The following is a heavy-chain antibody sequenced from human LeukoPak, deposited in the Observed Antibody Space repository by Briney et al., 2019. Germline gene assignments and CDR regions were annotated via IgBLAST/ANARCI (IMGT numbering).Heavy chain of an antibody. Sequence: PSQTLSLTCAVSGVSISSGGYSWNWIRQPAGKGLEWIGRIYTSGNTNYNPSLKSRVTISVDTSKNQFSLKLSSVTAADTAVYYCAREGGGDYGDSLDYWGQGTLVTVSS. J-gene: IGHJ4*02. CDR3: AREGGGDYGDSLDY. CDR1: GVSISSGGYS. CDR2: IYTSGNT. D-gene: IGHD4-17*01. V-gene: IGHV4-61*02.